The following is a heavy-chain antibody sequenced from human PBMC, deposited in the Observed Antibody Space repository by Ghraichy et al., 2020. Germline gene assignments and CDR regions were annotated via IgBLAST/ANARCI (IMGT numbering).Heavy chain of an antibody. J-gene: IGHJ4*02. Sequence: GGSLRLSCAASGFTFSIYWMHWVRQTPNKGLVWVSRIKSDGSSTNYADSVKGRFTISRDNARDTLYLEMNNLRAEDTAVYYCARSFLEAAGTIIDYWGQGTLVTVSS. CDR3: ARSFLEAAGTIIDY. CDR2: IKSDGSST. D-gene: IGHD6-13*01. V-gene: IGHV3-74*01. CDR1: GFTFSIYW.